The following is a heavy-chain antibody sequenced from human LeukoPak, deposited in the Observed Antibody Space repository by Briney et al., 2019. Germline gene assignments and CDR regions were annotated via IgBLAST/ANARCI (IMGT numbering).Heavy chain of an antibody. V-gene: IGHV3-23*01. CDR3: AGRGSGSYFDY. D-gene: IGHD3-10*01. Sequence: GGSLRLSCAASGFTFSSYAMSWVRQAPGKGLEWVSSISGSGTNTDYADSVKGRFTISRDNSKNTLYLQMNSLRAEDTAVYYCAGRGSGSYFDYWGQGTLVTVSS. CDR1: GFTFSSYA. CDR2: ISGSGTNT. J-gene: IGHJ4*02.